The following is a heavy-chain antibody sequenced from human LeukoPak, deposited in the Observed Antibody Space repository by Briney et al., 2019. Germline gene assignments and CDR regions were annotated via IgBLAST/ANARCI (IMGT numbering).Heavy chain of an antibody. CDR3: ARGNWACSSTSCYAGSNYYYYYMDV. D-gene: IGHD2-2*01. Sequence: SETLSLTCAVYGGSFSGYYWSWIRQPPGKGLEWIGEINHSGSTNYNPSLKSRVTISVDTSKNQFSLKLSSVTAADTAVYYCARGNWACSSTSCYAGSNYYYYYMDVWGKGTTVTISS. CDR2: INHSGST. J-gene: IGHJ6*03. V-gene: IGHV4-34*01. CDR1: GGSFSGYY.